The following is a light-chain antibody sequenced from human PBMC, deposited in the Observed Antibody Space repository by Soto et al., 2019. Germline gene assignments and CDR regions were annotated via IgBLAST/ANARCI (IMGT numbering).Light chain of an antibody. Sequence: DIVMTQSPDSLAVSLGERAIINCKSSQSVLYSSNTKNYLAWYQQKPGQPPKLLIYWASTRESGVPDRFSGSGSGTDFTLTISSLQAEDVAVYYCQQYYSTPLTFGGGTKVEIK. J-gene: IGKJ4*01. V-gene: IGKV4-1*01. CDR1: QSVLYSSNTKNY. CDR2: WAS. CDR3: QQYYSTPLT.